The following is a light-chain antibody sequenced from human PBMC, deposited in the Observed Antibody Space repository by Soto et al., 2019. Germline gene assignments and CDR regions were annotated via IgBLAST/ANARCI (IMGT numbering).Light chain of an antibody. Sequence: VMTQSPATLSVXPGDTATLSCRASQSLGSNLGWYQQKPGQAPRLLIFAASTRATGVPARFSGSGSATKFILPFFSLLSENLAVYFCQQFNDCPLTFVQGTRV. CDR3: QQFNDCPLT. CDR2: AAS. J-gene: IGKJ1*01. V-gene: IGKV3-15*01. CDR1: QSLGSN.